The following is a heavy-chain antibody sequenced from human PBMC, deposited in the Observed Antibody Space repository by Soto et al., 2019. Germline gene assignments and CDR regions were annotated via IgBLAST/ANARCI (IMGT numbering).Heavy chain of an antibody. D-gene: IGHD7-27*01. CDR1: GFTFNSYF. V-gene: IGHV3-23*01. CDR3: AKSLTASNFRLDV. J-gene: IGHJ6*02. CDR2: ISGGGGAK. Sequence: DEQLLESGGDLVQPGGSLRLACTASGFTFNSYFMSWVRQAPGEGLEWISAISGGGGAKYYSDSVKGRFTISRDNSNNTLYLQMNSLRGDDTAVYYCAKSLTASNFRLDVWGHGTRVTVSS.